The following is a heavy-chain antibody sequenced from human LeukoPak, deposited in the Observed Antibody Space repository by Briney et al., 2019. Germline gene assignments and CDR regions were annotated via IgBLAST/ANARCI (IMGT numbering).Heavy chain of an antibody. Sequence: GGSLRLSCAASGFTVSSNYMSWVRQAPGKGLEWVSVIYSGGSTYYADSVKGRFTISRDNSKNTPYLQMNSLRAEDTAVYYCARDRGDHRGGGFDYWGQGTLVTVSS. V-gene: IGHV3-53*01. CDR3: ARDRGDHRGGGFDY. CDR2: IYSGGST. J-gene: IGHJ4*02. D-gene: IGHD2-21*02. CDR1: GFTVSSNY.